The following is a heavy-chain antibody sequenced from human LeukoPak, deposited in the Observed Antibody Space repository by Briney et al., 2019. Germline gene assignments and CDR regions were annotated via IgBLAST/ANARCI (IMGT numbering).Heavy chain of an antibody. CDR2: IKQDGSEE. V-gene: IGHV3-7*05. D-gene: IGHD3-16*01. CDR3: ARGGSYALDAFDI. J-gene: IGHJ3*02. CDR1: GFIFSRYW. Sequence: GGSLRLSCAASGFIFSRYWMTWVRQAPGKGLDWVSNIKQDGSEEYYVDSVKGRFTISRDNAKNSLYLQMSRLRAEDTAVYYCARGGSYALDAFDIWGQGTMVTVSS.